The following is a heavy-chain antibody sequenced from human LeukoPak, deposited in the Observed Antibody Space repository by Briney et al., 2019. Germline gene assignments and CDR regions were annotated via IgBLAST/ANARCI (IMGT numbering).Heavy chain of an antibody. Sequence: MTSETLPLTRTVSGGSISSYYWSWIGQPAGKGLEWIGRIYTSGSTNYNPSLKSRVTMSVDTSKNQFSLKLSSVTAADTAVYYCARARFGYNWFDPWGQGTLVTVSS. CDR2: IYTSGST. CDR3: ARARFGYNWFDP. V-gene: IGHV4-4*07. CDR1: GGSISSYY. D-gene: IGHD3-10*02. J-gene: IGHJ5*02.